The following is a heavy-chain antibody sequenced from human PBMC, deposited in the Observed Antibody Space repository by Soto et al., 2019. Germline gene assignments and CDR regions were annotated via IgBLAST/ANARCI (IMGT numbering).Heavy chain of an antibody. V-gene: IGHV1-18*01. Sequence: ASVKVSCKASGGTFSSYAISWVRQAPGQGLEWMGWISAYNGNTNYAQKLQGRVTMTTDTSTSTAYMELRSLRSDDTAVYYCARCLAAVAGASYYGMDVWGQGTTVTVSS. CDR3: ARCLAAVAGASYYGMDV. D-gene: IGHD6-19*01. J-gene: IGHJ6*02. CDR1: GGTFSSYA. CDR2: ISAYNGNT.